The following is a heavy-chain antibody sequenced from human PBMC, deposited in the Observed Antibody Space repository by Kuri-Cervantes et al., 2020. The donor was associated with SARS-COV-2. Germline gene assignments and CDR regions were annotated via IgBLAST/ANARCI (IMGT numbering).Heavy chain of an antibody. CDR3: ARDGMRSSKYYYYYYYMDV. Sequence: SLKISCAASGFTFDDYAMHWVRQAPGKGLEWVSGISWNSGSIGYADSVKGRFTISRDNSKNTLYLQMNSLRAEDTAVYYCARDGMRSSKYYYYYYYMDVWGKGTTVTVSS. J-gene: IGHJ6*03. CDR1: GFTFDDYA. V-gene: IGHV3-9*01. D-gene: IGHD2-2*01. CDR2: ISWNSGSI.